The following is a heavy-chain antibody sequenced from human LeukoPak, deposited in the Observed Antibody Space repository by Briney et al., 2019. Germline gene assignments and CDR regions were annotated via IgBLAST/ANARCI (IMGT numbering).Heavy chain of an antibody. CDR2: INPSKVGT. V-gene: IGHV1-2*02. CDR3: AKEHHRQAPITFET. Sequence: APVKLSCKAVRYSFTAFYINSVREAPGQGLKWRGWINPSKVGTDCADNFQGSGTMPRDTSGSTAYMERSGLRFDDRAEYYCAKEHHRQAPITFETCGEGTLVTVSS. CDR1: RYSFTAFY. J-gene: IGHJ5*02.